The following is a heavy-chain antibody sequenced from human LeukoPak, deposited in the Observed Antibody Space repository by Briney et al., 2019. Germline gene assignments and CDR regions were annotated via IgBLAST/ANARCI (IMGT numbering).Heavy chain of an antibody. CDR1: GFTFSSYA. Sequence: PGGSLRLSCAASGFTFSSYAMSWVRQAPGKGLEWVSAISGSGGSTYYADSVKGRFTISRDNSKNTLYLQMNSLRAEDTAVYYCAKGRYYGSGSYFPWGLDYWGQGTLVTVSS. V-gene: IGHV3-23*01. CDR2: ISGSGGST. CDR3: AKGRYYGSGSYFPWGLDY. D-gene: IGHD3-10*01. J-gene: IGHJ4*02.